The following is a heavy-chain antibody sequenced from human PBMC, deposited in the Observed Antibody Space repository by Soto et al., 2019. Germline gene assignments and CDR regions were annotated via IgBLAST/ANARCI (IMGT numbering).Heavy chain of an antibody. V-gene: IGHV4-34*01. CDR2: INHSGST. CDR3: ARGFFPRITMIVRREKRYYFDY. D-gene: IGHD3-22*01. Sequence: SETLSLTCAVYGGSFSGYYWSWIRQPPGKGLEWIGEINHSGSTNYNPSLKSRVTISVDTSKNQFSLKLSSVTAADTAVYYCARGFFPRITMIVRREKRYYFDYWGQGTLVTVSS. J-gene: IGHJ4*02. CDR1: GGSFSGYY.